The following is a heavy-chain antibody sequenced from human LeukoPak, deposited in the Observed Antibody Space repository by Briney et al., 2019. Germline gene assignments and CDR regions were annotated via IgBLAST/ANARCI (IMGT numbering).Heavy chain of an antibody. J-gene: IGHJ6*03. CDR2: IRYDGSNK. CDR1: GFTFSSYG. CDR3: ARTDSGYDFWSGHLYYMDV. D-gene: IGHD3-3*01. Sequence: GGSLRLSCAASGFTFSSYGMHWVRQAPGKGLEWVAFIRYDGSNKYYADSVKGRFTISRDNSKNTLYLQMNSLRSEDTAVYYCARTDSGYDFWSGHLYYMDVWGKGTTVTVSS. V-gene: IGHV3-30*02.